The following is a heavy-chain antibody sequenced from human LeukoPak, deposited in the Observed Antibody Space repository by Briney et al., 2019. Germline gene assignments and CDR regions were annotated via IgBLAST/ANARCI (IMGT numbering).Heavy chain of an antibody. CDR3: ARGGSYAVYAFDI. V-gene: IGHV3-53*01. CDR1: GFTVSSNY. D-gene: IGHD1-26*01. CDR2: FYSGGST. J-gene: IGHJ3*02. Sequence: GGSLRLSCAASGFTVSSNYMSWVRQAPGKGLEWVSVFYSGGSTYYADSVKGRFTISRDNSKNTLYLQMNSLRAEDTAVYYCARGGSYAVYAFDIWGQGTMVTVSS.